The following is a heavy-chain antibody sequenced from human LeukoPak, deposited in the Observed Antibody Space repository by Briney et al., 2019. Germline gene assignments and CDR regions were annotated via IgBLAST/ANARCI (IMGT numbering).Heavy chain of an antibody. V-gene: IGHV3-48*03. CDR2: ISSSGSTI. CDR1: GFTFSSYE. J-gene: IGHJ3*02. D-gene: IGHD6-19*01. CDR3: ARDPWLGGDAFVI. Sequence: PGGSLRLSCAASGFTFSSYEMNWVRQAPGKGLEWVSYISSSGSTIYYADSVKGRFTISRDNAKNSLYLQMNSLRAEDTAVYYCARDPWLGGDAFVIWGQGTMVTVSS.